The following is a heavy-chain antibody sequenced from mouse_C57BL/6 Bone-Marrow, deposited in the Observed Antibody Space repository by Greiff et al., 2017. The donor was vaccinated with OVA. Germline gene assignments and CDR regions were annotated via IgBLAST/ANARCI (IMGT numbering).Heavy chain of an antibody. CDR1: GYAFSSYW. Sequence: QVQLQQSGAELVKPGASVKISCKASGYAFSSYWMNWVKPRPGKGLEWIGQIYPGDGDTNYNGKFKGKATLTADKSSSTAYMQLSSLTSEDSAVYFCARGDLLSAWFAYWGQGTLVTVSA. CDR2: IYPGDGDT. J-gene: IGHJ3*01. CDR3: ARGDLLSAWFAY. D-gene: IGHD2-10*01. V-gene: IGHV1-80*01.